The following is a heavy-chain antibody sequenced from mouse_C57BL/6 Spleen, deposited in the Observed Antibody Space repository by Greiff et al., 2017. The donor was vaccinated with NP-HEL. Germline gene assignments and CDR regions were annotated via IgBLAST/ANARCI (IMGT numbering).Heavy chain of an antibody. V-gene: IGHV1-72*01. D-gene: IGHD2-13*01. CDR3: ERSAYYCDFCYALDY. J-gene: IGHJ4*01. CDR2: IDPNSGGT. CDR1: GYTFTSYW. Sequence: VQLQQPGAELVKPGASVKLSCKASGYTFTSYWMHWVKQRPGRGLEWIGRIDPNSGGTKYNEKFKSKATLTVDKPSNTAYLQLSSLTSEDSAVYYYERSAYYCDFCYALDYWGQGTSVTVSA.